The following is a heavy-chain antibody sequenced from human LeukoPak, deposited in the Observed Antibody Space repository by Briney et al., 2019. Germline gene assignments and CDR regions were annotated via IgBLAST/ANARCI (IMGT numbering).Heavy chain of an antibody. CDR1: GYSISSGYY. V-gene: IGHV4-38-2*02. CDR3: ARGGYYYDSSGYYYGIGYFDY. Sequence: SETLSLTCTVSGYSISSGYYWGWIRQPPGKGLEWIASIYHSGSTYYNPSLKSRVTISVDTSKNQFSLKLSSVTAADTAVYYCARGGYYYDSSGYYYGIGYFDYWGQGTLVTVSS. J-gene: IGHJ4*02. D-gene: IGHD3-22*01. CDR2: IYHSGST.